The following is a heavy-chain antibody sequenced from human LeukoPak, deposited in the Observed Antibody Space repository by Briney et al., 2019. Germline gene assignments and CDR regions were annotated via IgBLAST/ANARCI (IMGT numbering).Heavy chain of an antibody. CDR2: IYYSGST. CDR3: ARDNSVRDEAWWFNP. V-gene: IGHV4-39*02. D-gene: IGHD5-24*01. Sequence: SETLSLTCTVSGGSISSSSYYWGWIRQPPGKGLEWIGSIYYSGSTYYNPSLKSRVTISVDTSKNQFSLKLSSVTAADTAVYYCARDNSVRDEAWWFNPWGQGTPVTVSS. CDR1: GGSISSSSYY. J-gene: IGHJ5*02.